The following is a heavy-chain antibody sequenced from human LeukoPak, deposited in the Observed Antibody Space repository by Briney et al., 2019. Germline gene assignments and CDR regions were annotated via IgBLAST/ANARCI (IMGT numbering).Heavy chain of an antibody. CDR2: ISAYNGNT. CDR1: GYTFTSYG. J-gene: IGHJ4*02. D-gene: IGHD1-14*01. Sequence: ASVKVSCKASGYTFTSYGISWVRQAPGQGLERMGWISAYNGNTNYAQKLQGRVTMTTDTSTSTAYMELRSLRSDDTAVYYCARSHVDQGPAGTGYWGQGTLVTVSS. CDR3: ARSHVDQGPAGTGY. V-gene: IGHV1-18*01.